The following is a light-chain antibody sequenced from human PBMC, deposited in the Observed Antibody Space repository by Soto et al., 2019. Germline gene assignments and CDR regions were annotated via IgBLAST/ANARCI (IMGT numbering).Light chain of an antibody. CDR2: DVS. V-gene: IGKV3-15*01. CDR3: QQYNNWPPN. J-gene: IGKJ1*01. CDR1: QSARSS. Sequence: EIVMKQSPATLSVSPGERATLSCRASQSARSSLGWYQQKPGQPPRLLIHDVSIRATGIPARFNGSGSGTEFTLTISSLQSEDFAVYYCQQYNNWPPNFGKGTKVDIK.